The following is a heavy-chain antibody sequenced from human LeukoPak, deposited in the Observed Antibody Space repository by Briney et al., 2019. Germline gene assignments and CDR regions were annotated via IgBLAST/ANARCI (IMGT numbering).Heavy chain of an antibody. V-gene: IGHV4-39*07. Sequence: SETLSLTCTVSGGSISSSSYYWGWIRQPRGKGLEWIGSIYYSGSTYYNPSLKSRVTISVDTSKNQFSLKLSSVTAADTAVYYCARTGIAVAGTPFHWFDPWGQGTLVTVSS. D-gene: IGHD6-19*01. J-gene: IGHJ5*02. CDR1: GGSISSSSYY. CDR3: ARTGIAVAGTPFHWFDP. CDR2: IYYSGST.